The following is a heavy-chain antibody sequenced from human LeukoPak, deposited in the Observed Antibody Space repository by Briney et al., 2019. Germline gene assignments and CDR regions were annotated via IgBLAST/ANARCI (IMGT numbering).Heavy chain of an antibody. Sequence: SETLSLTCTVSGGFISNYYWSWLRQPPGKGLEWFGYISYSGSTNYNPSLKSRVTLLIDTSKTKFSLKLSSLTAADTAASYYDSDYYYYGLDVWGQGTTVTVSS. CDR3: DSDYYYYGLDV. V-gene: IGHV4-59*08. D-gene: IGHD2-21*01. CDR2: ISYSGST. CDR1: GGFISNYY. J-gene: IGHJ6*02.